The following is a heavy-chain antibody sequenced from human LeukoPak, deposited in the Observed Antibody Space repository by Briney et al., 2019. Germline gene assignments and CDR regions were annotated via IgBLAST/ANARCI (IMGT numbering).Heavy chain of an antibody. CDR2: IYYSGST. V-gene: IGHV4-59*01. D-gene: IGHD6-19*01. CDR3: ARLYSSGCLDY. Sequence: PSETLSLTCTVSGGSISSYYWSWIRQPPGKGLKWIGYIYYSGSTNYNPSLKSRVTISVDTSKNQFSLKLSSVTAADTAVYYCARLYSSGCLDYWGQGTLVTVSS. CDR1: GGSISSYY. J-gene: IGHJ4*02.